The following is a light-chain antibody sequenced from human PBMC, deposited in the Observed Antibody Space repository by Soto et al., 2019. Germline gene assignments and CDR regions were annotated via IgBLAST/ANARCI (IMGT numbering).Light chain of an antibody. J-gene: IGKJ4*01. CDR2: DAS. Sequence: EIVLTQSPATLSLSPGERATLSCRASQSVSSYLAWYQQKPGQAPRLLIYDASNRATGIPARFSGSGSGTDFTLTISSLEPEDFAVYYCQQRINWPLTFGAGTKVEIK. CDR3: QQRINWPLT. V-gene: IGKV3-11*01. CDR1: QSVSSY.